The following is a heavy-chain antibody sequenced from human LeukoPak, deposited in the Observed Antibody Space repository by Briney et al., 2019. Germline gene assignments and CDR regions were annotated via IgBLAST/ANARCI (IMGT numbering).Heavy chain of an antibody. V-gene: IGHV3-48*04. CDR2: ISGRNII. Sequence: PGGSLRLSCAASGFTFSSYSMNWVRQAPGKGLEWISYISGRNIINYADSVKGRFTISRDNTKNTLYLQMNSLRAEDTAVYYCAKAGIAVPATPEYCGQGTQVTVSS. CDR3: AKAGIAVPATPEY. J-gene: IGHJ4*02. D-gene: IGHD6-19*01. CDR1: GFTFSSYS.